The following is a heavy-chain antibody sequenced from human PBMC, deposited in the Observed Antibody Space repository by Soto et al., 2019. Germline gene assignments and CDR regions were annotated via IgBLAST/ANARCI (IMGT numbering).Heavy chain of an antibody. CDR3: ARVSLLSGVYSIFDY. Sequence: SETLSLTCTVSGGSISSYYWSWIRQPPGKGLEWIGYIYYSGSTNYNPSLKSRVTISVDTSKNQFSLKLSSVTAADTAVYYCARVSLLSGVYSIFDYWGQGTLVTVSS. CDR2: IYYSGST. V-gene: IGHV4-59*01. J-gene: IGHJ4*02. CDR1: GGSISSYY. D-gene: IGHD6-13*01.